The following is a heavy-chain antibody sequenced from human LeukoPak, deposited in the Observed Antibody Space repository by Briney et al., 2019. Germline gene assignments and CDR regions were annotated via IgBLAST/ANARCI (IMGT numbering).Heavy chain of an antibody. Sequence: ESLKISCTTSGYTFTNYWVAWVRQMPGQGLEWIGVIHPGESGLRYRPSFRGQVTISADKSISTAYLQWTSLRASDSAIYYCARSYGAYLPHYFDLWGQGTLVTVSS. J-gene: IGHJ4*02. CDR1: GYTFTNYW. D-gene: IGHD4/OR15-4a*01. CDR3: ARSYGAYLPHYFDL. V-gene: IGHV5-51*01. CDR2: IHPGESGL.